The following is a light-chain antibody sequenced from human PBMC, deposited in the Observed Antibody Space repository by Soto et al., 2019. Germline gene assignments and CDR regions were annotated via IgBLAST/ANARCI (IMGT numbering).Light chain of an antibody. J-gene: IGLJ1*01. CDR2: EVS. V-gene: IGLV2-8*01. Sequence: QSALTQPPSASGSPGQSVTISCTGTSSDVVGYNYVSWYQQHPGKAPKLMIYEVSKRPSGVPDRFSGSKSGNTASLTVSGLQAEDEADYYCSSYAGSNQGVFGTGTKLTVL. CDR1: SSDVVGYNY. CDR3: SSYAGSNQGV.